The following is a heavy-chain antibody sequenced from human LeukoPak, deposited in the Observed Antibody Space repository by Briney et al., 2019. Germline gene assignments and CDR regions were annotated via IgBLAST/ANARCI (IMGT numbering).Heavy chain of an antibody. CDR2: ISSNGSPI. Sequence: PGGSLRLSCAASGFTFSSYEMNWVRQAPGKGLEWVSYISSNGSPIFCADSVKGRFTISRDNAKNSLSLLMNSLRAEDTAVYYCARDGGSGILDWGQGTLVTVSS. V-gene: IGHV3-48*03. CDR3: ARDGGSGILD. CDR1: GFTFSSYE. D-gene: IGHD3-10*01. J-gene: IGHJ4*02.